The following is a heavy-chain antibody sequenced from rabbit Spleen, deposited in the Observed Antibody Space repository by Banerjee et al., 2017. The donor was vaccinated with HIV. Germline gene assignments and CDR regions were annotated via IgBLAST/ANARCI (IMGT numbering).Heavy chain of an antibody. CDR2: INTATGKG. D-gene: IGHD1-1*01. J-gene: IGHJ4*01. Sequence: QSLEESGGDLVKPGASLTLTCTASGVSFSSSSYMCWVRQAPGKGLEWIACINTATGKGVYASWAKGRFTISKASSATVTLQMTSLTAVDTATYFCARDLPGVIGWNFNLWGPGPLVTVS. CDR3: ARDLPGVIGWNFNL. CDR1: GVSFSSSSY. V-gene: IGHV1S40*01.